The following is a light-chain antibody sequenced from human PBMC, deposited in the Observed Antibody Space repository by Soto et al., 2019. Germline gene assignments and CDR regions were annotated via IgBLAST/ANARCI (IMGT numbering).Light chain of an antibody. CDR3: SSYTSSFKLAV. V-gene: IGLV2-14*03. CDR1: SSDVGGYNY. Sequence: QSVLTQPASVSGSPGQSITIFCTGTSSDVGGYNYVSWYQQHPGSAPKLMIYDVSSRPSGVSNRFSGCKSGNTASLTISGLQAEDEADYYCSSYTSSFKLAVFGSGTKLTVL. J-gene: IGLJ1*01. CDR2: DVS.